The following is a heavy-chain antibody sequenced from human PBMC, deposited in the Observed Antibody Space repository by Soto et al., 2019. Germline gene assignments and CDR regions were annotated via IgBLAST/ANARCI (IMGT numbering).Heavy chain of an antibody. CDR3: ARVPNSGGKFDF. CDR1: GYIFTSYY. Sequence: GASVKVSCKASGYIFTSYYIHWVRQAPGQGLEWMGVINPNGGGTSYAQKFQGRVTMTRDTSTSTVYMELSSLRSDDTAVYYCARVPNSGGKFDFWGQGTLVTVSS. D-gene: IGHD2-15*01. J-gene: IGHJ4*02. CDR2: INPNGGGT. V-gene: IGHV1-46*01.